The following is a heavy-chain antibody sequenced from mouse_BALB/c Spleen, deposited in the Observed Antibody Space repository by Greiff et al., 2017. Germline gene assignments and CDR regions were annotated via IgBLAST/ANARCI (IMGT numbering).Heavy chain of an antibody. Sequence: DVMLVESGGGLVQPKGSLKLSCAASGFTFNTYAMNWVRQAPGKGLEWVARIRSKSNNYATYYADSVKDRFTISRDDSQSMLYLQMNNLKTEDTAMYYCVRDYNVWGAGTTVTVSS. CDR2: IRSKSNNYAT. CDR1: GFTFNTYA. CDR3: VRDYNV. V-gene: IGHV10-1*02. J-gene: IGHJ1*01.